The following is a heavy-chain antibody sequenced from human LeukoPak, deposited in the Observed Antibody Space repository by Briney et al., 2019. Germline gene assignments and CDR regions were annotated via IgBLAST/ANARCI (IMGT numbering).Heavy chain of an antibody. CDR1: GFTFSNYW. Sequence: GGSLRLSCAASGFTFSNYWMSWVRQTPDKGLEWVANIKPDGSEKYCVDSVKGRFSISRDNVRNALYLQMNSLRVGDTALYYCARGDFWSGDYTDAFDVWGQGTMVTVSS. V-gene: IGHV3-7*04. CDR2: IKPDGSEK. CDR3: ARGDFWSGDYTDAFDV. D-gene: IGHD3-3*01. J-gene: IGHJ3*01.